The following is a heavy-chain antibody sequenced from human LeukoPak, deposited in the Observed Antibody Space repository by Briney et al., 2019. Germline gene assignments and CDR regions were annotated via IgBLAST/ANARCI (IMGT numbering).Heavy chain of an antibody. J-gene: IGHJ4*02. D-gene: IGHD4-23*01. CDR1: GFTFSNKA. CDR3: ARESGGGWGYFDD. V-gene: IGHV3-23*01. CDR2: TTQSGESS. Sequence: AGGSLRLSCVASGFTFSNKAMSWVRQAPGMGLEWVTSTTQSGESSGYADPVKRLFTISRDTSKNTLFLQIDSLRVEDAAIYYCARESGGGWGYFDDWGQGTLVTVSS.